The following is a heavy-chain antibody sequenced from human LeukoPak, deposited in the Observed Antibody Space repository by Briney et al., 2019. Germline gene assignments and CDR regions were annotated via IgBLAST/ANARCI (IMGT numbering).Heavy chain of an antibody. V-gene: IGHV7-4-1*02. CDR1: GYGSTSYA. Sequence: EASVKVSCKASGYGSTSYAMNWVRQAPGQGLEWMGWINTNTGNPTYAQGFTGRCVFSLDTSVSTAYLQISSLKAEDTAVYSCARVAEYSSGWYDPFDYWGQGTLVTVSS. D-gene: IGHD6-19*01. CDR2: INTNTGNP. CDR3: ARVAEYSSGWYDPFDY. J-gene: IGHJ4*02.